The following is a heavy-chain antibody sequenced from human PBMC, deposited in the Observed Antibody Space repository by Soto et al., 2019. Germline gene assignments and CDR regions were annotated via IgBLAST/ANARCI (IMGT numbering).Heavy chain of an antibody. Sequence: SETLSLTCTVSCDSVTNYFWSWMRQPPGKGLEWIGHMYHGGRTNYSPSLKSRVTMSLDSSKNQFSLNLSSVTAADTAVYFCARDPGYCTNGVCPIFDFWGQGVLVTVSS. J-gene: IGHJ4*02. D-gene: IGHD2-8*01. CDR1: CDSVTNYF. V-gene: IGHV4-59*02. CDR3: ARDPGYCTNGVCPIFDF. CDR2: MYHGGRT.